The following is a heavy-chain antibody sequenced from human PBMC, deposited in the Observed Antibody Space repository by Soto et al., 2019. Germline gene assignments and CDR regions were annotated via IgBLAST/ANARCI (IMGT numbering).Heavy chain of an antibody. CDR3: ARLYCSSTSCPGMDV. Sequence: SETLSLTCAVSGGSISSGGYSWSWIRQPPGKGLEWIGYIYHSGSTYYNPSLKSRVTISVDRSKNQFSLKLSSVTAADTAVYYCARLYCSSTSCPGMDVWGQGTTVTVSS. J-gene: IGHJ6*02. V-gene: IGHV4-30-2*01. CDR1: GGSISSGGYS. D-gene: IGHD2-2*01. CDR2: IYHSGST.